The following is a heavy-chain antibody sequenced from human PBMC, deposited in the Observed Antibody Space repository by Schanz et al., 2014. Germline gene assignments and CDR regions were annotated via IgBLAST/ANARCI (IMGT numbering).Heavy chain of an antibody. CDR3: ARGTDWNLHY. CDR1: GFDFNSYS. V-gene: IGHV3-23*04. Sequence: EVRLVESGGGLVQPGGSLRLSCEASGFDFNSYSMNWVRQVPGKGLEWVSALSGSGGSTYYADSVRGRFTISRDRFQNTLYLRMSSLRAEDTAVYYCARGTDWNLHYWGQGALVTVSS. D-gene: IGHD1-1*01. CDR2: LSGSGGST. J-gene: IGHJ4*02.